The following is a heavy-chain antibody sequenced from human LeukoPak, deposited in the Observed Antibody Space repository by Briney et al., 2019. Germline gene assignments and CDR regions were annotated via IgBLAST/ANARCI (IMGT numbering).Heavy chain of an antibody. J-gene: IGHJ4*02. CDR3: ARAVTTLAWVDY. D-gene: IGHD4-17*01. V-gene: IGHV3-64*01. Sequence: PGGSLRLSCAASGFTFSSYAMHWVRQAPGKGLEYVSAISSNGGSTYYANSVKGRFTISRDNSKNSLYLQMGSLRAEDMAVYYCARAVTTLAWVDYWGQGTLVTVSS. CDR1: GFTFSSYA. CDR2: ISSNGGST.